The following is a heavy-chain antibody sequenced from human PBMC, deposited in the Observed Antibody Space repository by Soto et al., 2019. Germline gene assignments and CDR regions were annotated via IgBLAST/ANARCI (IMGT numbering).Heavy chain of an antibody. CDR3: ARQITMVRGVISDIDY. Sequence: SGPTLVHPTQTLTLTCTFSGFSLSTSGVGVGWIRQPPGKALEWLALIYWNDDKRYSPSLKSRLTITKDTSKNQVVLTMTNMDPVDTATYYCARQITMVRGVISDIDYWGQGTLVTVSS. V-gene: IGHV2-5*01. CDR2: IYWNDDK. CDR1: GFSLSTSGVG. D-gene: IGHD3-10*01. J-gene: IGHJ4*02.